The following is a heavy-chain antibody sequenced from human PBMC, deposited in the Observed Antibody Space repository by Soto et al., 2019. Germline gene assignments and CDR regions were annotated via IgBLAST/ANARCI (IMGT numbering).Heavy chain of an antibody. D-gene: IGHD2-2*02. V-gene: IGHV3-30*18. Sequence: QVQLVESGGGVVQPGRSLRLSCAASGFTFSSYGMHWVRQAPGKGLEWVAVISYDGSNKYYADSVKGRFTISRDNSKNTLYLQMNSLRAEDTALYYCAKDRVRYCISTSCYSPDYWGQGTLVTVSS. CDR3: AKDRVRYCISTSCYSPDY. CDR2: ISYDGSNK. J-gene: IGHJ4*02. CDR1: GFTFSSYG.